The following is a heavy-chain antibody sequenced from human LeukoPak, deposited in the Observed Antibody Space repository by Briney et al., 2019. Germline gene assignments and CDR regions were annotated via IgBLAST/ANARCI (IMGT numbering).Heavy chain of an antibody. D-gene: IGHD3-3*01. CDR3: ARGYYDFWSGYYDHFDY. J-gene: IGHJ4*02. CDR2: INHSGST. Sequence: PSETLSLTCAVYGGSFSGYYWSWIRQPPGKGLEWIGEINHSGSTNYNPSLKSRVTISVDTSKNQFSLKLSSVTAADTAVYYCARGYYDFWSGYYDHFDYWGQGTLVTVSS. CDR1: GGSFSGYY. V-gene: IGHV4-34*01.